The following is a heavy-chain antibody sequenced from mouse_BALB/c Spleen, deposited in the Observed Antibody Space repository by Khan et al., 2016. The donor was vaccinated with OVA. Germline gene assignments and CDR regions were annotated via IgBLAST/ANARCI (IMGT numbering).Heavy chain of an antibody. D-gene: IGHD2-3*01. Sequence: EVQLVESGPGLVKPSQSLSLTCTVTGYSITSDYAWNWIRQFPGNKLEWMGYISYSGSTNYNPSLKNRISIKRDTSKTQFFMQLNSVTTEDTATYDCARDGSRYNYAMDFWGQGTSVTVSS. CDR1: GYSITSDYA. CDR2: ISYSGST. V-gene: IGHV3-2*02. CDR3: ARDGSRYNYAMDF. J-gene: IGHJ4*01.